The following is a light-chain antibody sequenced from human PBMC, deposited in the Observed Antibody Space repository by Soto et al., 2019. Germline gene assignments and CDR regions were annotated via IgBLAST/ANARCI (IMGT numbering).Light chain of an antibody. CDR2: EVR. CDR1: NTDVGGYNY. CDR3: TSYTPTGALV. Sequence: QSALTQPASVSGSPGQSITVSCNGTNTDVGGYNYVSWYQHRPGKAPRLMIYEVRNRLSGVSNRFSGSKSGNTASLTISGLQSEDEAEYYCTSYTPTGALVFGSGTKLTVL. V-gene: IGLV2-14*01. J-gene: IGLJ6*01.